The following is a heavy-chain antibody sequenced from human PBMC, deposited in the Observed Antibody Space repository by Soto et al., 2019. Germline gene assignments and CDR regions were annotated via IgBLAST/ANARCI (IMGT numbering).Heavy chain of an antibody. V-gene: IGHV3-33*01. CDR2: IWYDGSNK. CDR3: ARVRDPRGDSLIDY. Sequence: QVQLVESGGGVVQPGRSLRLSCAASGFTFSSYGMHWVRQAPGKGLEWVAVIWYDGSNKYYADSVKGRFTISRDNSKNTLYLQMKSLRAEDTAVYYCARVRDPRGDSLIDYWGQGTLVTVSS. CDR1: GFTFSSYG. D-gene: IGHD2-21*02. J-gene: IGHJ4*02.